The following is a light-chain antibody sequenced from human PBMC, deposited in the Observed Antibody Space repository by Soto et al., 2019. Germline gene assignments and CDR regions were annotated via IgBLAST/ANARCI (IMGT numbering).Light chain of an antibody. CDR2: EVS. V-gene: IGLV2-14*01. Sequence: QLVLTQPASVSGSPGQSITISCTGTSSDVGAYNYVSWYQQHPGKAPKLMIYEVSNRPSGVSNRFSGSKSGNTASLTISGVQAEDEADYYCSSYTSSRTHIFGEGTKLTVL. J-gene: IGLJ2*01. CDR1: SSDVGAYNY. CDR3: SSYTSSRTHI.